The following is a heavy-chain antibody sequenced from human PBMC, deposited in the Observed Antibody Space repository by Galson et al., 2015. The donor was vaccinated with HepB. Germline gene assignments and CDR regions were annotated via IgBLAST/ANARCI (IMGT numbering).Heavy chain of an antibody. Sequence: SLRLSCAASGFPFSGYSMNWVRQAPGKRLEWVSSISSRSDYIYYADSVKARFTISRDNAKNSLFLHMNSLSAKDTAVYYCARDIPLVTGSAFDYWGQGTVVTVSS. CDR2: ISSRSDYI. J-gene: IGHJ4*02. CDR3: ARDIPLVTGSAFDY. D-gene: IGHD3-10*01. V-gene: IGHV3-21*01. CDR1: GFPFSGYS.